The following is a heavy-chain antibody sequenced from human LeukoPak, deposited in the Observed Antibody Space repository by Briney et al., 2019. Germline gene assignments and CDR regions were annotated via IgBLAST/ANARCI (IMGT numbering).Heavy chain of an antibody. Sequence: GGSLRLSCAASGFTFSSYDMHWVRQAPGKGLEWVAFIRYDGTNKYYADSVKGRFTISRDNSKNTLHLQMNSLRAEDTAMYYCAKGDSSSWPRFHYWGQGTLVIVSS. CDR3: AKGDSSSWPRFHY. V-gene: IGHV3-30*02. D-gene: IGHD6-13*01. J-gene: IGHJ4*02. CDR2: IRYDGTNK. CDR1: GFTFSSYD.